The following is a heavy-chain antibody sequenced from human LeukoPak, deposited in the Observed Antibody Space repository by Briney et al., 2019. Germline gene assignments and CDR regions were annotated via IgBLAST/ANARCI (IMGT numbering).Heavy chain of an antibody. Sequence: PGGSLRLSCAASGFTFSNYAMNWVRQAPGKALEWVAVLIGSSGATDYADSVKGRFTISRDNSKNTLYLQMNSLRAEDTAVYYCARPPALYQLLYYFDYWGQGTLVTVSS. D-gene: IGHD2-2*01. CDR2: LIGSSGAT. J-gene: IGHJ4*02. CDR3: ARPPALYQLLYYFDY. V-gene: IGHV3-23*01. CDR1: GFTFSNYA.